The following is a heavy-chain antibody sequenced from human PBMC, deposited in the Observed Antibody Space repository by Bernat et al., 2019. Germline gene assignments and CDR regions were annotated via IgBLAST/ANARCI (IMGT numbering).Heavy chain of an antibody. D-gene: IGHD4-23*01. CDR2: INPNSGGT. CDR1: GGTFSSYA. Sequence: QVQLVQSGAEVKKPGSSVKVSCKASGGTFSSYAISWVRQAPGQGLEWMGWINPNSGGTNYAQKFQGRVTMTRDTSISTAYMELSRLRSDDTAVYYCARSTVEIDYWGQGTLVTVSS. V-gene: IGHV1-2*02. J-gene: IGHJ4*02. CDR3: ARSTVEIDY.